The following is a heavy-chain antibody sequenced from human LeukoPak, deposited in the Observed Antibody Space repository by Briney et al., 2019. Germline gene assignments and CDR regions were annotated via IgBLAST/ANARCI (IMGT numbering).Heavy chain of an antibody. V-gene: IGHV4-34*01. Sequence: SETLSLTCAVYGGSFSGYYWSWIRQPPGKGLEWIGEINHSGSTNYNPSLKSRVTISVDTSKNQFSLKLSSVTAADTAVYYCARVVVPAAMGVYFDYWGQGTLDTVSS. CDR1: GGSFSGYY. CDR3: ARVVVPAAMGVYFDY. J-gene: IGHJ4*02. D-gene: IGHD2-2*01. CDR2: INHSGST.